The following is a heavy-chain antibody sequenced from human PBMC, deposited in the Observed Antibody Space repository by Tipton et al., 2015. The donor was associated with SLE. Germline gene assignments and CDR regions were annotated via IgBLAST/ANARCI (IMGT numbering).Heavy chain of an antibody. CDR1: GFSISSGYY. CDR2: IYRSGST. Sequence: TLSLTCTVPGFSISSGYYWGWMRQSPGKGLEWIGSIYRSGSTYYTPSLRSRVTISLDTSMNQFSLDLSSVTAADTAVYYCARGRWYFDLWGRGTLVTVSS. V-gene: IGHV4-38-2*02. J-gene: IGHJ2*01. CDR3: ARGRWYFDL.